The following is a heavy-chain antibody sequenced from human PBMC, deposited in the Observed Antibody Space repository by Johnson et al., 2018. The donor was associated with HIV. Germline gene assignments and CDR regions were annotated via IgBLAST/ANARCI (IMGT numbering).Heavy chain of an antibody. D-gene: IGHD7-27*01. CDR3: AKSPLGRLREGAFDI. V-gene: IGHV3-30*02. J-gene: IGHJ3*02. Sequence: QVQLVESGGGLVKPGGSLRLSCATSGFSFSSYGMYWVRQAPGKGLEWVSFIPYDGSDKYYTDSVKGRFTISRDNSKNTLYLQMNSLRAEDTAVYYCAKSPLGRLREGAFDIWGQGTMVTVSS. CDR1: GFSFSSYG. CDR2: IPYDGSDK.